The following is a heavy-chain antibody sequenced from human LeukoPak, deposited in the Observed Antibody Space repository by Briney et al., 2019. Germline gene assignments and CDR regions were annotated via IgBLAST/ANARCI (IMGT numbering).Heavy chain of an antibody. CDR2: MNPNSGNT. J-gene: IGHJ6*02. D-gene: IGHD5-24*01. V-gene: IGHV1-8*01. CDR3: ARTEMATSISRVLFYYYGMDV. CDR1: GYTFTSYD. Sequence: ASVKVSCKASGYTFTSYDINWVRQATGQGLEWMGWMNPNSGNTGYAQKFQGRVTMTRNTSISTAYMELSSLRSEDTAVYYCARTEMATSISRVLFYYYGMDVWGQGTTVTVSS.